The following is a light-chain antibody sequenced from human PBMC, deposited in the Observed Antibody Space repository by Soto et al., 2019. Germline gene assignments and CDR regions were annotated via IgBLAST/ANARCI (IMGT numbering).Light chain of an antibody. V-gene: IGKV3-20*01. J-gene: IGKJ1*01. CDR3: QHYGSSRT. Sequence: EIVLTQSPGTLSLSPGERATLSCRASQSVSSSLAWYQQKPGQAPRLLLYGASSRATGIPDRFSGSGSGPDFTLTISRLEHEDFAVYFCQHYGSSRTFGQGTKGDIK. CDR1: QSVSSS. CDR2: GAS.